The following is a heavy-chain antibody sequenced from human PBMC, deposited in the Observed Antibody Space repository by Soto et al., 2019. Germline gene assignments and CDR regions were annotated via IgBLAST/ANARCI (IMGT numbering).Heavy chain of an antibody. CDR1: GDSVSSNNYY. CDR2: IHYSGDS. D-gene: IGHD1-26*01. CDR3: ARGRRDVGATPYYYGMDV. J-gene: IGHJ6*02. Sequence: PSETLSLTCTVIGDSVSSNNYYWSWVRQRPGKGLEWIGYIHYSGDSYDNPSLTSRITMSMDVSKNQFSLNLRSVTAADTAVYYCARGRRDVGATPYYYGMDVWGQGTTVTVS. V-gene: IGHV4-31*03.